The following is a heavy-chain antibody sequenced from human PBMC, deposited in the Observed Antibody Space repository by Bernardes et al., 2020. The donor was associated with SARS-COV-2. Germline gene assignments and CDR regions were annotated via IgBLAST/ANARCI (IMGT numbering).Heavy chain of an antibody. V-gene: IGHV4-34*01. D-gene: IGHD2-15*01. J-gene: IGHJ2*01. CDR3: ARGSAAVVSHFMLLFANWYVPP. Sequence: SETLSLTCAVYSGSFSGYYWSWIRQTPGKGLEWIGEINDSGSTKYNPALKSRVTSSVDPSKNQFSLKLNSVTAADTAVYYCARGSAAVVSHFMLLFANWYVPPWGRGSLVTVSS. CDR1: SGSFSGYY. CDR2: INDSGST.